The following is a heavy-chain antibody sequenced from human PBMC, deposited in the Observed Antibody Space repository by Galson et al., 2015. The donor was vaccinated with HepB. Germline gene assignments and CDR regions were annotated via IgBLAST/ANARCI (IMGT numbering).Heavy chain of an antibody. V-gene: IGHV3-21*04. D-gene: IGHD6-19*01. J-gene: IGHJ4*02. CDR2: ISSSSSYI. CDR1: GFTFSSYS. CDR3: ARGRRVAGTDLDY. Sequence: SLRLSCAASGFTFSSYSMNWVRQAPGKGLEWVSSISSSSSYIYYADSVKGRFTISRDNAKNSLYLQMNSLRAEDTAVYYCARGRRVAGTDLDYWGQGTLVTVSS.